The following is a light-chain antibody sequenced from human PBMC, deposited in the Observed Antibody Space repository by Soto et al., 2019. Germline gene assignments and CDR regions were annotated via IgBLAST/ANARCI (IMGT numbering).Light chain of an antibody. V-gene: IGKV3-20*01. CDR2: RAS. Sequence: EIELTQSPSTLSLSLGDRATLTCRASQSVSSNCLAWYQQKPGQAPKLLIYRASSRPSGIPERFSGSGSGTDFTLTISRLEPEDFAVYYCQQYSSSLPLTFGGGTKVDIK. J-gene: IGKJ4*01. CDR3: QQYSSSLPLT. CDR1: QSVSSNC.